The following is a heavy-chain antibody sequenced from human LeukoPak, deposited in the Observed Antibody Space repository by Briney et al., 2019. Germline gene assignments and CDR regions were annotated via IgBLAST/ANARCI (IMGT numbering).Heavy chain of an antibody. CDR2: IYYSGST. V-gene: IGHV4-59*01. CDR3: ARGYFHCAYFDY. CDR1: GGSISSYY. D-gene: IGHD3-9*01. J-gene: IGHJ4*02. Sequence: SETLSLTCTVSGGSISSYYWSWIRQPPGKGLELIGYIYYSGSTNYNPSLQSRVTISVDTSKNQFSLKLSSVTAADTAVYYCARGYFHCAYFDYWGQGTLVTVSS.